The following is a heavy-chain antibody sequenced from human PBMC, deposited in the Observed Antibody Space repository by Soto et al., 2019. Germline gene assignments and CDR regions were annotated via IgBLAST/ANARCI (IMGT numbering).Heavy chain of an antibody. CDR3: AKDAITMVRGTNNGFDP. V-gene: IGHV3-23*01. D-gene: IGHD3-10*01. CDR1: GFTFSNYA. Sequence: EVQLLESGGGLVQPGGSLRLSCAGSGFTFSNYAMSWVRQAPGKGREWVSAISGNGVSTYYADSVRGRFTISRDNSKNTLYLQMNRLRADDTAVYYCAKDAITMVRGTNNGFDPWGQGTLVTVSS. CDR2: ISGNGVST. J-gene: IGHJ5*02.